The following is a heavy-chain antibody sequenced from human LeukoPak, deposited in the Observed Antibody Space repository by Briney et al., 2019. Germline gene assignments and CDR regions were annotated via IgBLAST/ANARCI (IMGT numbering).Heavy chain of an antibody. Sequence: PSETLSLTCTVSGGSISSYYWSWIRQPPGKGLEWIGYIYYSGSTNYNPSLKSRVTISVDTSKNQFSLKLNSVTAADTAVYYCARGGNLEWFDYWGQGTLVTVSS. CDR1: GGSISSYY. V-gene: IGHV4-59*01. D-gene: IGHD3-3*01. J-gene: IGHJ5*01. CDR2: IYYSGST. CDR3: ARGGNLEWFDY.